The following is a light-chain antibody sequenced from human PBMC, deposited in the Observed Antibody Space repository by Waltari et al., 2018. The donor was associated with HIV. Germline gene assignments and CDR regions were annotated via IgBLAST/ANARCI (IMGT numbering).Light chain of an antibody. Sequence: QSVLTQPPSVSGTPGQRVTISCSGGSSNIGDNAVSWYQQFPGTAPKLLIYSNNQPPSGVPARFSGSKSGTSASLAISGLQSEDEADYYCATLDDSLNGPVFGGGTKVTVL. J-gene: IGLJ2*01. CDR2: SNN. CDR1: SSNIGDNA. CDR3: ATLDDSLNGPV. V-gene: IGLV1-44*01.